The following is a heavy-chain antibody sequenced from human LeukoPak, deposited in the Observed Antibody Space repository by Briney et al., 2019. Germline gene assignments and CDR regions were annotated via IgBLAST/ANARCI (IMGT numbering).Heavy chain of an antibody. CDR3: ATGGDSSTSCYRCIEY. J-gene: IGHJ4*02. V-gene: IGHV5-51*01. CDR1: GYSFTNYW. Sequence: GESLKISCKGSGYSFTNYWIGWVRQMPGKGLEWMGIIYPGDSDTRYSPSFQGQVTISADKSISTAYLQWSRLKASDTAMYYCATGGDSSTSCYRCIEYWGQGTLVTVSS. CDR2: IYPGDSDT. D-gene: IGHD2-2*02.